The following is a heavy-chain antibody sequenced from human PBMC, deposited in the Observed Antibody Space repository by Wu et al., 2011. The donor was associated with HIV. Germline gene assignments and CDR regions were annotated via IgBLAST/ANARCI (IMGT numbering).Heavy chain of an antibody. CDR3: ARSGVIIMSGSYLGY. J-gene: IGHJ4*02. D-gene: IGHD3-10*02. V-gene: IGHV1-8*01. Sequence: GFAQKFQGRVTMTRNISISTVYMELSSLKSEDTAVYFCARSGVIIMSGSYLGYWGQGTLVTVSS.